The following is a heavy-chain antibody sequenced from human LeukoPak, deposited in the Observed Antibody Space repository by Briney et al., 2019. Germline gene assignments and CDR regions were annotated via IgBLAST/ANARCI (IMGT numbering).Heavy chain of an antibody. J-gene: IGHJ6*02. CDR3: ARGFRKAAANVFGGYTMDV. D-gene: IGHD6-13*01. V-gene: IGHV3-53*05. Sequence: GVSLRLSCAASGFTVDSNYMSWVRQAPGKGLEWVSLIYTGGSTYYADSVRGRFTISRDNSKNTLYLQMNSLRPEDTAVYYCARGFRKAAANVFGGYTMDVWGQGTTVTVSS. CDR1: GFTVDSNY. CDR2: IYTGGST.